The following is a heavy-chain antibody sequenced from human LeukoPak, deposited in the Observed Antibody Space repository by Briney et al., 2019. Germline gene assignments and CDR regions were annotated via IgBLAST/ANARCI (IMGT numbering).Heavy chain of an antibody. V-gene: IGHV3-66*01. CDR1: GLTVSTNY. J-gene: IGHJ2*01. CDR3: ARSNWYFDL. Sequence: GGSLRLSWAVSGLTVSTNYMSWVRQAPGRGLEWVSVLYSGGNTYYADSVKGRFTISRDSSKNTLYLQMNSLRVEDTAVYYCARSNWYFDLWGRGALVTVSS. CDR2: LYSGGNT.